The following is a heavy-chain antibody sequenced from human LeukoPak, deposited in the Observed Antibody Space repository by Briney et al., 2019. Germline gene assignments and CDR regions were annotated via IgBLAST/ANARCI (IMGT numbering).Heavy chain of an antibody. Sequence: GGSLRLSCAASGFTFSSYGMNWVRQAPGKGLEWVAVISYDGRNKYYADSVKGRFTISRDNSKNALYLQVYSLSAEDTAVYYCAKDRGQQFVLKHVHYGMDVWGQGTTVTVSS. D-gene: IGHD2-8*01. CDR2: ISYDGRNK. CDR3: AKDRGQQFVLKHVHYGMDV. J-gene: IGHJ6*02. CDR1: GFTFSSYG. V-gene: IGHV3-30*18.